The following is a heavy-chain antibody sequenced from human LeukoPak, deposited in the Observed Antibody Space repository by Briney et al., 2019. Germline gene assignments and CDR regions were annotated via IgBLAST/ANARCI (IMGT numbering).Heavy chain of an antibody. CDR3: ARGFYDFWSGYARLDY. CDR1: GGTFSSYA. V-gene: IGHV1-69*13. J-gene: IGHJ4*02. Sequence: SVKVSCKASGGTFSSYAISWVRQAPGQGLEWMGGIIPIFGTANYAQKFQGRVTITADESTSTAYMELSSLRSEDTAVYYCARGFYDFWSGYARLDYWGQGTLVTVSS. CDR2: IIPIFGTA. D-gene: IGHD3-3*01.